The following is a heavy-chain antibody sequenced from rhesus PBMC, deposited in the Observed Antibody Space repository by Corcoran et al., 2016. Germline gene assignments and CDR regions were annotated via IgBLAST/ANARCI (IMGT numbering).Heavy chain of an antibody. CDR3: ARRLGGWSLFDY. V-gene: IGHV2-174*01. CDR1: GFSPTTSGMG. D-gene: IGHD2-39*02. Sequence: QVTLKESGPALVKPTQTLTLPCTVPGFSPTTSGMGVGWIRQPPGKALEWLALIYWDDDKRYSTSLKSRLTISKDTSKNQVVLTMTNMDPVDTATYYCARRLGGWSLFDYWGQGVLVTVSS. CDR2: IYWDDDK. J-gene: IGHJ4*01.